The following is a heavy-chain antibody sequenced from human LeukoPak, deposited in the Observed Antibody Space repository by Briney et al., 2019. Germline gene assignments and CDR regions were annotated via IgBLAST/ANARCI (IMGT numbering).Heavy chain of an antibody. J-gene: IGHJ4*02. D-gene: IGHD6-19*01. CDR1: GFTFSSSA. Sequence: GRSLRLSCAASGFTFSSSAMHWVRQAPDKGLEWVAVISYDGSNKYHADSVKGRFTISRDNSKNTLYLQMNSLRADDTAVYYCARDRDSSGWYEGFDYWGQGTLVTVSS. V-gene: IGHV3-30-3*01. CDR2: ISYDGSNK. CDR3: ARDRDSSGWYEGFDY.